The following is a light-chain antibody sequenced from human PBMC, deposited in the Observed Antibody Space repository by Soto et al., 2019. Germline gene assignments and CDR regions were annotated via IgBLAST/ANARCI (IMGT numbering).Light chain of an antibody. Sequence: EIVLTQSPGTLSLSPGERVTLSCRASQSVRGSSLAWYQQKPGQAPRLLIYGVSSRATGIPARFSGGGSGTDFSLTISRLEPEDFGVFFCHHYGRSPIFTFGPGTTVDMK. CDR3: HHYGRSPIFT. CDR2: GVS. V-gene: IGKV3-20*01. J-gene: IGKJ3*01. CDR1: QSVRGSS.